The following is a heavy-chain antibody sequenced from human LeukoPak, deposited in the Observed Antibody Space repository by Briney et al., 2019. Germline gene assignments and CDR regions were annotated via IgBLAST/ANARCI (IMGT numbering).Heavy chain of an antibody. CDR1: GFTFSSYA. CDR3: AKAGGGSYLDNWFDP. V-gene: IGHV3-23*01. CDR2: ISGSGGST. J-gene: IGHJ5*02. D-gene: IGHD1-26*01. Sequence: GGSLRLSCAASGFTFSSYAMSWVRQAPGKGLEWVSAISGSGGSTYYADSVKGRFTISRDNSKNTLYLQMNSLRAEDTAVYSCAKAGGGSYLDNWFDPWGQGTLVTVSS.